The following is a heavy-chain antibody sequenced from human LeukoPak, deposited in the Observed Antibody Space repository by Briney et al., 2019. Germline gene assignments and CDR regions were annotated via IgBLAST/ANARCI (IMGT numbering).Heavy chain of an antibody. D-gene: IGHD2-15*01. J-gene: IGHJ4*02. V-gene: IGHV1-69*06. CDR2: IIPIFGTA. CDR1: GGTFSSYA. CDR3: ASTPSYCSGGSCYAGIY. Sequence: GASVKVSCKASGGTFSSYAISWVRQAPGQGLEWMGEIIPIFGTANYAQKFQGRVTITADKSTSTAYMELSSLRSEDTAVYYCASTPSYCSGGSCYAGIYWGQGTLVTVSS.